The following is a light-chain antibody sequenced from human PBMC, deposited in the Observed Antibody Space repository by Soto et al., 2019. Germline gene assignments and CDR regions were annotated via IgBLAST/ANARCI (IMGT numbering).Light chain of an antibody. Sequence: ETVMTQSPATLSLSPGERATLSCRASQSFSSSYLAWYQQKPGQAPRLLIYGASSRATGIPDRFSGSGSGTDFTLTISRLEPEDVAVYYCQQFVTSPWTFGQGTKVEIK. V-gene: IGKV3-20*01. CDR1: QSFSSSY. CDR3: QQFVTSPWT. J-gene: IGKJ1*01. CDR2: GAS.